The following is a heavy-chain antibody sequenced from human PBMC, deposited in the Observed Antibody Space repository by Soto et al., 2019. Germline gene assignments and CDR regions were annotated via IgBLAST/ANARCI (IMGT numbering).Heavy chain of an antibody. J-gene: IGHJ4*02. CDR2: VHHTKRA. D-gene: IGHD1-1*01. CDR1: DQSIRKDIW. Sequence: ASETLSLTGVVSDQSIRKDIWWNWARQPPGRRLEWIGEVHHTKRALYNPAPRSRATVSADLFSSRIFREVHSLGVADTAVYYCARAGFWNLDSWGQGTPVTVSS. CDR3: ARAGFWNLDS. V-gene: IGHV4-4*02.